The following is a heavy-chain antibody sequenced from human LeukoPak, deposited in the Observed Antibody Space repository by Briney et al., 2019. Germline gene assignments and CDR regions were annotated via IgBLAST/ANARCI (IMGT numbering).Heavy chain of an antibody. V-gene: IGHV1-2*02. D-gene: IGHD2-8*01. CDR1: GDTFTGYY. CDR2: INPNSGGT. Sequence: ASVKVSCKASGDTFTGYYMHWLRQAPGQGLAWMGWINPNSGGTNYAQKFQGRVTMTRDTSISTAYMELSRLRSDDTAVYYCARAGVLMVYLWGEDAFDIWGQGTMVTVSS. CDR3: ARAGVLMVYLWGEDAFDI. J-gene: IGHJ3*02.